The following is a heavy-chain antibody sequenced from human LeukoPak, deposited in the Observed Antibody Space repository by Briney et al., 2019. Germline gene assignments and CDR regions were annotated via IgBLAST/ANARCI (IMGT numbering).Heavy chain of an antibody. V-gene: IGHV4-39*01. CDR2: IYYSGST. D-gene: IGHD6-19*01. J-gene: IGHJ4*02. CDR3: ARHLNVETSGWLNYFDY. CDR1: SGSISSSNYY. Sequence: SETLSLTCTVSSGSISSSNYYWGWIRQPPGKGLEWIGSIYYSGSTYYNPSLESRVTISVDTSKNQFSLKLSSVTAADTAVYHCARHLNVETSGWLNYFDYWGQGTLVTVSS.